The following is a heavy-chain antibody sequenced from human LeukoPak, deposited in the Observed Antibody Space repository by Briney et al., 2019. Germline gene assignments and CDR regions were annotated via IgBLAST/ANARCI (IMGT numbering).Heavy chain of an antibody. CDR3: ARYTPMTSRAFDI. Sequence: SVKVSCKASGGTFSSYAISWVRQAPGQGLEWMGRIIPILGIANYAQKFQGRVTITADKSTSTAYMELSSLRSDDTAVYYCARYTPMTSRAFDIWGQGTMVTVCS. CDR1: GGTFSSYA. J-gene: IGHJ3*02. CDR2: IIPILGIA. D-gene: IGHD2-2*02. V-gene: IGHV1-69*04.